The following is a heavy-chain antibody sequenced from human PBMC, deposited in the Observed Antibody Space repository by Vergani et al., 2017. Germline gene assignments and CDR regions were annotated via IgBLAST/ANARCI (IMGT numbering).Heavy chain of an antibody. CDR3: AILASIAAERKNYYYYYGMDV. CDR1: GFTFSSYE. V-gene: IGHV3-48*03. D-gene: IGHD6-13*01. CDR2: ISSSGSTI. Sequence: EVQLVESGGGLVQPGGSLRLSCAASGFTFSSYEMNWVRQAPGKGLEWVSYISSSGSTIYYADSVKGRFTISRDNAKNSLYLQMNSLRAEDTAVYYCAILASIAAERKNYYYYYGMDVWGQGTTVTVSS. J-gene: IGHJ6*02.